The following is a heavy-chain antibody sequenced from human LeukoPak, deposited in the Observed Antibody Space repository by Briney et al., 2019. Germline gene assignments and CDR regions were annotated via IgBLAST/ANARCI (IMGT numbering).Heavy chain of an antibody. CDR3: ARDRRDGYNSNWFDP. D-gene: IGHD5-24*01. CDR2: IYYSGTT. V-gene: IGHV4-30-4*01. J-gene: IGHJ5*02. Sequence: SETLSLTCTVSGGSISSYYWSWIRQPPGKGPGWIGYIYYSGTTYYNPSLKSRATISVDTSKNQFSLKLSSVTAADTAVYYCARDRRDGYNSNWFDPWGQGTLVTVSS. CDR1: GGSISSYY.